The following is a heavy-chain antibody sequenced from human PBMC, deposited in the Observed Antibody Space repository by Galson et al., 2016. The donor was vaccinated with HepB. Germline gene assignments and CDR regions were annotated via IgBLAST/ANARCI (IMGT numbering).Heavy chain of an antibody. CDR3: AKGGQLVDY. CDR1: GFTFSNFA. D-gene: IGHD6-6*01. CDR2: ISGSGDSA. J-gene: IGHJ4*02. V-gene: IGHV3-23*01. Sequence: SLRLSCAASGFTFSNFAMSWVRQAPGKGLEWVSAISGSGDSAYYADSVTGRFTMSRDNSKNTLYLQMNSLRPEDTAVYYCAKGGQLVDYWGQGTLVTVSS.